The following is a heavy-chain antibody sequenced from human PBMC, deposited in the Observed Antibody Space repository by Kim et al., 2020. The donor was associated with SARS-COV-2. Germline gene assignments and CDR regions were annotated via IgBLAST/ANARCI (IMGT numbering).Heavy chain of an antibody. V-gene: IGHV1-69*04. Sequence: KFQGRVTMTADKSTSTAYMELSSLRSEDTAVYYCARDGKYYTVTPNWFDPWGQGTLVTVSS. D-gene: IGHD4-17*01. CDR3: ARDGKYYTVTPNWFDP. J-gene: IGHJ5*02.